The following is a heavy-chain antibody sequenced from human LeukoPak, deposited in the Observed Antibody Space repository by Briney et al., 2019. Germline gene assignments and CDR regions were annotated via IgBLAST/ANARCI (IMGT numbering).Heavy chain of an antibody. CDR2: INHSGST. Sequence: GALGLSCAASGFSFTSYWMTWIRQPPGKGLEWIGEINHSGSTNYNPSLKSRVTISVDTSKNQFSLKLSSVTAADTAVYYCARELQDIPFWCFDLWGRGTLVTVSS. CDR3: ARELQDIPFWCFDL. J-gene: IGHJ2*01. CDR1: GFSFTSYW. D-gene: IGHD2-15*01. V-gene: IGHV4-34*01.